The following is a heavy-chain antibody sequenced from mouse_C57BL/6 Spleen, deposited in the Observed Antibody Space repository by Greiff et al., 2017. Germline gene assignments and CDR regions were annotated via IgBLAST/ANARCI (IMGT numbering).Heavy chain of an antibody. V-gene: IGHV1-4*01. CDR3: ARPYSNYGAWFAY. CDR2: INPSSGYT. Sequence: QVQLQQSGAELARPGASVKMSCKASGYTFTSYTIHWVKQRPGQGLEWIGYINPSSGYTKYNQKFKDKATLTADKSSSTAYMQLSSLTSEDCAVYYCARPYSNYGAWFAYWGQGTLVTVSA. J-gene: IGHJ3*01. D-gene: IGHD2-5*01. CDR1: GYTFTSYT.